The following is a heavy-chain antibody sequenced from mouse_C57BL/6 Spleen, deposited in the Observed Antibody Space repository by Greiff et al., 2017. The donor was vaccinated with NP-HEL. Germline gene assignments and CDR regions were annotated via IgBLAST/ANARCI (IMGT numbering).Heavy chain of an antibody. D-gene: IGHD1-1*01. CDR2: ISGGGGNT. CDR1: GFTFSSYT. Sequence: EVQRVESGGGLVKPGGSLKLSCAASGFTFSSYTMSWVRQTPEKRLEWVATISGGGGNTYYPDSVKGRFTISRDNAKNTLYLQMSSLRSEDTALYYCARLVATEDFDYWGQGTTLTVSS. CDR3: ARLVATEDFDY. V-gene: IGHV5-9*01. J-gene: IGHJ2*01.